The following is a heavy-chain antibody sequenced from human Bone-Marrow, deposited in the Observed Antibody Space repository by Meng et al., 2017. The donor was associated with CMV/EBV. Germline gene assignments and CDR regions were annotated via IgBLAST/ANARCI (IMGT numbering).Heavy chain of an antibody. Sequence: GESLKISCAASGFTFSSYWMSWVRQAPGKGLEWVANIKQDGSEKYYVDSVKGRFTISRDNAKNSLYLQMNSLRAEDTAVYYCARVGSSSSFASYYYYGMDGWGQGTTVTVSS. J-gene: IGHJ6*02. CDR1: GFTFSSYW. D-gene: IGHD6-6*01. CDR2: IKQDGSEK. V-gene: IGHV3-7*01. CDR3: ARVGSSSSFASYYYYGMDG.